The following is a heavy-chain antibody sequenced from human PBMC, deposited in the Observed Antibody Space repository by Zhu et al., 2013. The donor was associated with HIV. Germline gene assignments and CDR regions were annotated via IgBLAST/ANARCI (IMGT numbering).Heavy chain of an antibody. CDR1: GGSISSSSYY. J-gene: IGHJ3*02. CDR2: IYYSGST. V-gene: IGHV4-39*07. Sequence: QVQLQESGPGLVKPSETLSLTCTVSGGSISSSSYYWGWIRQPPGKGLEWIGSIYYSGSTYYNPSLKSRVTISVDTSKNQFSLKLSSVTAADTAVYYCARVEYYYDSSGYYSGAFDIWGQGTMVTVSS. D-gene: IGHD3-22*01. CDR3: ARVEYYYDSSGYYSGAFDI.